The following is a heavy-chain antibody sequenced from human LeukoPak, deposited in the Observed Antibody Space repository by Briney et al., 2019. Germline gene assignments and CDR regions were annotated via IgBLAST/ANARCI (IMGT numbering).Heavy chain of an antibody. D-gene: IGHD6-19*01. J-gene: IGHJ4*02. Sequence: SETLSLICTVSGGSMSPYHWGWIRQPPGKGLEWTGYIYYSGSTNYNPSLNSRVTISVDTFKNQFFLRLSSVTAADTAIYYCARAVSGRFDYWGQGTLVTVSS. CDR2: IYYSGST. V-gene: IGHV4-59*08. CDR3: ARAVSGRFDY. CDR1: GGSMSPYH.